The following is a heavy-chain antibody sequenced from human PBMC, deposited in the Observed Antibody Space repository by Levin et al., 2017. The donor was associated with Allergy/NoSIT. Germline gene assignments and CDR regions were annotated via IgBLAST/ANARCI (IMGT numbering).Heavy chain of an antibody. CDR1: GYTFTTYG. CDR3: VRAWCSGGSCSSTYFQY. D-gene: IGHD2-15*01. V-gene: IGHV1-18*01. Sequence: GASVKVSCKASGYTFTTYGISWVRQAPGQGLEWMGWISAANGNTNYAQKLQGRVTMTTDTSTSTAYMELRSLRPDDTAVYYCVRAWCSGGSCSSTYFQYWGQGTLVTVSS. CDR2: ISAANGNT. J-gene: IGHJ1*01.